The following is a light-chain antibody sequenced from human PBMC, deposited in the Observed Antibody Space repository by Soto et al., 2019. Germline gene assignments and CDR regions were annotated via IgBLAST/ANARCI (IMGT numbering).Light chain of an antibody. Sequence: EIVLTHSPATLSFSPVEIATLSFRSSQSVSSYLAWYQQKPGQAPRLLIYGASTRATGIPARFSGSGSGTEFTLTISSLQSEDFAVYYCQQYNNWPPINFGQGTRLEIK. CDR1: QSVSSY. J-gene: IGKJ5*01. CDR3: QQYNNWPPIN. CDR2: GAS. V-gene: IGKV3-15*01.